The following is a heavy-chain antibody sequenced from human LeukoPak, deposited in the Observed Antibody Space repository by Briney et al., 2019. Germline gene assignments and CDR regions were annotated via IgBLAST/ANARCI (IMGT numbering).Heavy chain of an antibody. CDR1: GGSISSYY. Sequence: SETLSLTCTVSGGSISSYYWSWIRQPAGKGLEWIGRIYTSGSTNYNPSLKSRVTMSVDTSKNQFSLKLSSVTAADTAVYYCARESMIVVVGYYYYGMDVWGQGTTVTVSS. J-gene: IGHJ6*02. V-gene: IGHV4-4*07. CDR2: IYTSGST. CDR3: ARESMIVVVGYYYYGMDV. D-gene: IGHD3-22*01.